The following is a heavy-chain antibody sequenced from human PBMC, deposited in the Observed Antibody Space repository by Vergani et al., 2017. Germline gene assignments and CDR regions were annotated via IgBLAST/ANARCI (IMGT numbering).Heavy chain of an antibody. Sequence: QVQLQESGPGLVKPSETLSLTCSVSGYSISRGYFWGWFRQPPGKGLEWIGNIFHTGLTYRNPSLRSRVAISVDTSRNQFSLKLYSLTAADTAIYYCARHVTQDYYNDSDYFDYWGLGTLVTVSS. J-gene: IGHJ4*02. CDR3: ARHVTQDYYNDSDYFDY. CDR1: GYSISRGYF. CDR2: IFHTGLT. V-gene: IGHV4-38-2*02. D-gene: IGHD3-22*01.